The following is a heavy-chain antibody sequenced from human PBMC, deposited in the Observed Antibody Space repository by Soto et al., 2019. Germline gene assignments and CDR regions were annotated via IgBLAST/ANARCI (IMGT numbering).Heavy chain of an antibody. Sequence: PGGSLRLSCAASGFTFSSYEMNWVRQAPGKGLEWVSYISSSGGSIYYADSVKGRFTISRDSAKKSLYLEINSLRAEDTAVYYCARAPFLTGYLDYWGQGTLVTVSS. J-gene: IGHJ4*02. D-gene: IGHD3-9*01. V-gene: IGHV3-48*03. CDR1: GFTFSSYE. CDR3: ARAPFLTGYLDY. CDR2: ISSSGGSI.